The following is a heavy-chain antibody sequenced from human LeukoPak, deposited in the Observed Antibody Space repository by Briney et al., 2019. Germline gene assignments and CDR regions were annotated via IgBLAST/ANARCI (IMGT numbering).Heavy chain of an antibody. D-gene: IGHD1-20*01. Sequence: GGSLRLSCTASGFTFGDYAMSWVRQAPGKGLEWVGFIRSKAYGGTTEYAASVKGRFTISRDDSKSIAYLQMNSLKTEDTAVYYCTRGDNWNDVGYFDYWGQGTLVTVSS. CDR2: IRSKAYGGTT. V-gene: IGHV3-49*04. CDR1: GFTFGDYA. J-gene: IGHJ4*02. CDR3: TRGDNWNDVGYFDY.